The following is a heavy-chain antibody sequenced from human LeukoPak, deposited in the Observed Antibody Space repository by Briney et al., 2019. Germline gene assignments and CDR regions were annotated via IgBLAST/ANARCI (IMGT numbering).Heavy chain of an antibody. CDR2: ISYDGSNK. CDR1: GFTFSSYA. V-gene: IGHV3-30*04. J-gene: IGHJ4*02. D-gene: IGHD1-1*01. CDR3: ARDRDWNGDLDY. Sequence: PRGSLRLSCAASGFTFSSYAMQWVRQAPGKGLEWVAVISYDGSNKYYADSVKGRFTISRDNSKNTLYLQMNSLRAEGTAVYYCARDRDWNGDLDYWGQGTLVTVSS.